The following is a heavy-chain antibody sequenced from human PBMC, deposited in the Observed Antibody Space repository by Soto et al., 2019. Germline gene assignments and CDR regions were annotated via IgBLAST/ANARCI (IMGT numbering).Heavy chain of an antibody. D-gene: IGHD2-2*01. CDR1: GYTFTTFG. CDR3: AKEYCDSSRCFLPDY. CDR2: IDPKNGNT. Sequence: QVQLVQSGAEVKEPGASVKVSCKASGYTFTTFGISWVRQAPGQGLEWMGWIDPKNGNTKDAQKFQGRVTMTTDTSTSTAYMELRSLSSDDTAVYYCAKEYCDSSRCFLPDYWCQGALVTVSS. J-gene: IGHJ4*02. V-gene: IGHV1-18*01.